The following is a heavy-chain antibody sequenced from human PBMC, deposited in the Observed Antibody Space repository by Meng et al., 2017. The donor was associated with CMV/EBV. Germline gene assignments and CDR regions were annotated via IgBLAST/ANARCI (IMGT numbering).Heavy chain of an antibody. Sequence: SVKVSCKASGGTFSSYAISWVRQTPGQGLEWMGGIIPILGIANYAQKFQGRVTITAEKSTSTAYMELSSLRSEDTAVYYCARDYTTGYYYYYGMDVWGQGTTVTVSS. J-gene: IGHJ6*02. CDR1: GGTFSSYA. V-gene: IGHV1-69*10. CDR2: IIPILGIA. D-gene: IGHD3-9*01. CDR3: ARDYTTGYYYYYGMDV.